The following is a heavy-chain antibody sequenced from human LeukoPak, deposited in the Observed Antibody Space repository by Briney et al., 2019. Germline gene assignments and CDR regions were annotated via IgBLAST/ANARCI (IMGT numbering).Heavy chain of an antibody. CDR3: AKDEYYYDSSAYYFDY. Sequence: PGGSLRLSCAASGFTFSSYEMNWVRQAPGKGLEWVAFIRYDGSDKYYADSVKGRFTISRDNSKNTLYLQMNSLRAEDTAVYYCAKDEYYYDSSAYYFDYWGQGTLVTVSS. V-gene: IGHV3-30*02. D-gene: IGHD3-22*01. J-gene: IGHJ4*02. CDR1: GFTFSSYE. CDR2: IRYDGSDK.